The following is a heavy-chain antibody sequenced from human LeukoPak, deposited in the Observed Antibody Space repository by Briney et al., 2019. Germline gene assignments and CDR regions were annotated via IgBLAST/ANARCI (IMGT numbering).Heavy chain of an antibody. CDR2: INSDGSST. CDR3: TRDHRVYATTMDV. CDR1: GFTFSSYW. J-gene: IGHJ6*03. Sequence: GGSLRLSCAASGFTFSSYWMHWVRQAPGKGLVWVSRINSDGSSTSYADSVKGRFTISRDNAKNTLYLQMNSLRAEDTAVYYCTRDHRVYATTMDVWGKGTTVTVSS. V-gene: IGHV3-74*01. D-gene: IGHD2-8*01.